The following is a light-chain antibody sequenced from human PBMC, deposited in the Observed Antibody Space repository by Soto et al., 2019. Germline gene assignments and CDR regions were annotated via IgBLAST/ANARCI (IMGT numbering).Light chain of an antibody. J-gene: IGKJ1*01. CDR3: QYNDRSQRS. CDR1: HSVRRD. Sequence: TRCAATLSASPGARATLSCRASHSVRRDLAGYQQRPGQAPRLLSYGASTRATGIPARFSGSGSGTTFIPPTISSQHPDDVPPYCCQYNDRSQRSFGEGTKVDI. V-gene: IGKV3-15*01. CDR2: GAS.